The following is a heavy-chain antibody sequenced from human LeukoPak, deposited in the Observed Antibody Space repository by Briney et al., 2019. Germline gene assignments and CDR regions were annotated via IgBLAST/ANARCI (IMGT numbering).Heavy chain of an antibody. CDR2: ITGSGTTT. V-gene: IGHV3-23*01. Sequence: GGSLGLSCVASGIAFRNYAMTWVRQAPGKGLEWVSSITGSGTTTRYADSVKGRFTISRDNSVGTLYLQLNSLSAADTAVYYCGIDPNGDYIGAFDFWGQGTKVTASS. CDR3: GIDPNGDYIGAFDF. CDR1: GIAFRNYA. J-gene: IGHJ3*01. D-gene: IGHD4-17*01.